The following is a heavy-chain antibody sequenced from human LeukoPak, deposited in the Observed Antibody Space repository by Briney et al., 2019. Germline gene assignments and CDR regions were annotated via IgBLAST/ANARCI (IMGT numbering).Heavy chain of an antibody. J-gene: IGHJ4*02. CDR2: IKQDGSEK. Sequence: PGGSLRLSCAGSGFTFSTYWMSWVRQAPGKGLEWVANIKQDGSEKYYVDTVKGRFTISRDNAKNSLYLQMNSLRSDDTAVYYCARDCPYYDFWSGHLYYFDYWGQGTLVTVSS. CDR1: GFTFSTYW. D-gene: IGHD3-3*01. V-gene: IGHV3-7*03. CDR3: ARDCPYYDFWSGHLYYFDY.